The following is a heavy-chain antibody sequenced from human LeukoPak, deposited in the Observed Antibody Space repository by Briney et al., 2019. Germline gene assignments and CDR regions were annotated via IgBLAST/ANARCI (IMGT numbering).Heavy chain of an antibody. CDR3: ARDRALGEAVAFDI. D-gene: IGHD6-19*01. CDR1: GGSISSSNW. CDR2: IYHSGST. J-gene: IGHJ3*02. V-gene: IGHV4-4*02. Sequence: SGTLSLTCAVSGGSISSSNWWSWVRQPPGKGLEWIGEIYHSGSTNYNPSLKSRVTISLDKSKNQFSLKLSSVTAADTAVYYCARDRALGEAVAFDIWGQGTMVTVSS.